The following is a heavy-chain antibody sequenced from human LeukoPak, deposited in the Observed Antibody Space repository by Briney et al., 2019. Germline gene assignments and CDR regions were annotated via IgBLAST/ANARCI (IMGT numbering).Heavy chain of an antibody. V-gene: IGHV3-49*03. CDR1: GSTFGDYT. CDR2: VRSKAYGGTT. D-gene: IGHD6-13*01. CDR3: ARGGYSSSWYVSY. J-gene: IGHJ4*02. Sequence: GGSLRLSCTASGSTFGDYTMSWFRQAPGKGLEWVGFVRSKAYGGTTEYAASMKGRFTVSRDDSKSIAYLQMNSLKTEDTAVYYCARGGYSSSWYVSYWGQGTLVTVSS.